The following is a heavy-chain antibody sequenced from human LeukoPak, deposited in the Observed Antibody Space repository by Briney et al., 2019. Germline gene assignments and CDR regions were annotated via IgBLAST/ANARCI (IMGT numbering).Heavy chain of an antibody. CDR3: ARVEYSSSSGITYYYYDMDV. J-gene: IGHJ6*02. V-gene: IGHV3-21*01. CDR2: ISSSSYYI. CDR1: GFTFSSYS. D-gene: IGHD6-6*01. Sequence: PGGSLRLSCAASGFTFSSYSMNWVRQAPGKGLEWVSSISSSSYYIYYADSVKGRFTISRDNAKNSLYLQMNSLRAEDTAVYYCARVEYSSSSGITYYYYDMDVWGQGTTVTVS.